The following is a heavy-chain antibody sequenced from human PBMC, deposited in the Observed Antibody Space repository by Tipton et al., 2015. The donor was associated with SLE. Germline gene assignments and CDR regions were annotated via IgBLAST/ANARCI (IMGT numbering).Heavy chain of an antibody. CDR1: GGSMNSGNYY. Sequence: TLSLTCTVSGGSMNSGNYYWTWIRQPAGKGLEWIGRVSTTGSTSYNPSLRGRVFISLDTSKNQFSLELSSVTAADTAVYYCAREAWGHAFDIWGQGTMVTVSS. J-gene: IGHJ3*02. D-gene: IGHD2-21*01. V-gene: IGHV4-61*02. CDR3: AREAWGHAFDI. CDR2: VSTTGST.